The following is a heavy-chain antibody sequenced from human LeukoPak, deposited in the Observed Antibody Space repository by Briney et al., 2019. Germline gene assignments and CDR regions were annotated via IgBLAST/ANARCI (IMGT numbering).Heavy chain of an antibody. CDR3: AREGPRRTNVVVVAATRLGN. V-gene: IGHV4-4*02. CDR1: GGSISSSNR. J-gene: IGHJ4*02. Sequence: SETLSLTCAVSGGSISSSNRWSWVRQPPGKGLEWIGEIYHSGSTNYNPSLKSRVTISVDKSKNQFSLKLSSVTAADTAVYYCAREGPRRTNVVVVAATRLGNWGQGTLVTVSS. D-gene: IGHD2-15*01. CDR2: IYHSGST.